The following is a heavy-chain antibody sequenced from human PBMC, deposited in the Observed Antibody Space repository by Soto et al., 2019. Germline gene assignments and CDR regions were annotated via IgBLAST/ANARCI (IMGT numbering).Heavy chain of an antibody. Sequence: SVKVSCKASGETFSIYAISCVRQAPGKGLEWMGGIIPIFGTANYAQKFQGRVRITADESTSTAYMELSSLRSEDTAVYYCARSRSLNYCSSTSCYGQTADYWGQGTLVTLSS. CDR2: IIPIFGTA. D-gene: IGHD2-2*01. V-gene: IGHV1-69*13. CDR3: ARSRSLNYCSSTSCYGQTADY. CDR1: GETFSIYA. J-gene: IGHJ4*02.